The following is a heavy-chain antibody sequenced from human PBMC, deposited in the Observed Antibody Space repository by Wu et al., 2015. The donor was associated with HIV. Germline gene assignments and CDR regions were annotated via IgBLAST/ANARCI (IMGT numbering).Heavy chain of an antibody. Sequence: QVQLVQSGAEVKKPGASVKVSCKASGYTFTGYYMHWVRQAPGQGLEWMGWINPNSGGTNYAQKFQGRVTMTRDTSISTAYMELSRLRSDDTAVYYCARVSDYYDSSGYYDYWGQGTLVTVSS. CDR1: GYTFTGYY. D-gene: IGHD3-22*01. V-gene: IGHV1-2*02. J-gene: IGHJ4*02. CDR2: INPNSGGT. CDR3: ARVSDYYDSSGYYDY.